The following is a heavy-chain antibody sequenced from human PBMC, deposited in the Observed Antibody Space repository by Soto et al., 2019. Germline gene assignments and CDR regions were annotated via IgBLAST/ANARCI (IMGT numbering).Heavy chain of an antibody. D-gene: IGHD3-22*01. J-gene: IGHJ4*02. CDR1: NFTFSYAC. V-gene: IGHV3-15*01. CDR2: IKSTAYGGTT. Sequence: KTWGPLRLSGAASNFTFSYACMSWVRQAPGKGLEWVGRIKSTAYGGTTDYAAPVKGRVTISRDDSKNTLYLQMNSLRTEDTARYYCTTDDTSGYYFHYWGQGTLVTVSS. CDR3: TTDDTSGYYFHY.